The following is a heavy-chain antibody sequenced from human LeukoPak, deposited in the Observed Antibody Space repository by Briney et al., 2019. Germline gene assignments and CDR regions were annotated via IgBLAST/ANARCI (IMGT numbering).Heavy chain of an antibody. D-gene: IGHD3-10*02. J-gene: IGHJ3*02. Sequence: PSETLSLTCTVSGGSISSYYWSWIRQPPGKGLEWIGSIYHSGSTYYNPSLKSRVTISVDTSKNQFSLKLSSVTAADTAVYYCARRTGITIFGDAFDIWGQGTMVTVSS. CDR3: ARRTGITIFGDAFDI. V-gene: IGHV4-59*08. CDR1: GGSISSYY. CDR2: IYHSGST.